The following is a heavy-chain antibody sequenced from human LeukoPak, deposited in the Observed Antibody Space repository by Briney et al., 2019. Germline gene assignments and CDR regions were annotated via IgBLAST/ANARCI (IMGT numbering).Heavy chain of an antibody. J-gene: IGHJ4*02. CDR1: GGSISSGDYY. Sequence: SEILSLTCTVSGGSISSGDYYWSWIRQPPGKGLEWIGYIYYSGSTYYNPSLKSRVTISVDTSKNQFSLKLSSVTAADTAVYYCARALQYQLPSHFDYWGQGTLVTVSS. CDR2: IYYSGST. D-gene: IGHD2-2*01. CDR3: ARALQYQLPSHFDY. V-gene: IGHV4-30-4*01.